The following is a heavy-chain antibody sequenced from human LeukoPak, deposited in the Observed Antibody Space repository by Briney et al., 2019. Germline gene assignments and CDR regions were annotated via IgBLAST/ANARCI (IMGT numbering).Heavy chain of an antibody. CDR3: ARSTKNSSGWYGAHTDWYFDL. V-gene: IGHV4-59*01. D-gene: IGHD6-19*01. CDR2: IYYSGSS. CDR1: GGSISSYY. Sequence: SETLSLTCTVSGGSISSYYWSWIRQPPGKGLEWIGCIYYSGSSNYKPSLKSRVTISVDTSNNQFSLKLSAVTGADTAVYYCARSTKNSSGWYGAHTDWYFDLWGRGTLVTVSS. J-gene: IGHJ2*01.